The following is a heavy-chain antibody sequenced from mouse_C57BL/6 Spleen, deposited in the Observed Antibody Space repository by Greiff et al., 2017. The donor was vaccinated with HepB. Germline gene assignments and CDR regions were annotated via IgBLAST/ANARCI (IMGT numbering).Heavy chain of an antibody. CDR2: ISYDGSN. Sequence: DVKLQESGPGLVKPSQSLSLTCSVTGYSITSGYYWNWIRQFPGNKLEWMGYISYDGSNNYNPSLKNRISITRDTSKNQFFLKLNSVTTEDTATYYCAREASYYSNGFDYWGQGTTLTVSS. V-gene: IGHV3-6*01. CDR3: AREASYYSNGFDY. CDR1: GYSITSGYY. J-gene: IGHJ2*01. D-gene: IGHD2-5*01.